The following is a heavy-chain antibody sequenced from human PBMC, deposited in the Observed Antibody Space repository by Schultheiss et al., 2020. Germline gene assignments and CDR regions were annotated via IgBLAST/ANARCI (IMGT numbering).Heavy chain of an antibody. J-gene: IGHJ6*02. CDR3: AGGQPRYAMDV. D-gene: IGHD6-13*01. CDR1: GGSISSYY. V-gene: IGHV4-59*01. Sequence: WGSLRLSCAVSGGSISSYYWSWIRQPPGKGLEWVAYIYYSGSTSYNPSLKGRVTISIDTSKNQFSLKLMSVTAADTAVYYCAGGQPRYAMDVWGQGTTVTVSS. CDR2: IYYSGST.